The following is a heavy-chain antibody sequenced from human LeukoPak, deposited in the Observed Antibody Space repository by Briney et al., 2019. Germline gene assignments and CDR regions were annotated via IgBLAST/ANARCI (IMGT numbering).Heavy chain of an antibody. J-gene: IGHJ4*02. D-gene: IGHD3-10*01. CDR1: GFTFSSYA. Sequence: GGSLRLSCATSGFTFSSYAMSWVRQAPGKGLGWVSVISGSGVSTYYGDSEKGRFTISRDNSKNTLHLQMNSLRAEDTAVYYCARDHLGDSYSDYWGQGTLVTVSS. V-gene: IGHV3-23*01. CDR3: ARDHLGDSYSDY. CDR2: ISGSGVST.